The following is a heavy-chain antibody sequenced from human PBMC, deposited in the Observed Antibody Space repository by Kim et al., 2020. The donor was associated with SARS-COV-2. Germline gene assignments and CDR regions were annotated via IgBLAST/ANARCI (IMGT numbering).Heavy chain of an antibody. Sequence: TPPHKGRVTISVDTSKNPFSRKLSSVTAADTAVYYCAKVLLWFGGYYFDYWGQGTLVTVSS. CDR3: AKVLLWFGGYYFDY. V-gene: IGHV4-61*02. J-gene: IGHJ4*02. D-gene: IGHD3-10*01.